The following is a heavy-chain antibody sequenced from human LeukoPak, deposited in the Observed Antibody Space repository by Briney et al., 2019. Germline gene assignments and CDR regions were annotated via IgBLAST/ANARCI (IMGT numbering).Heavy chain of an antibody. J-gene: IGHJ6*03. CDR3: ARVGSNSGCYGLCYYANMDV. CDR1: GFTFSRFW. D-gene: IGHD2-2*01. CDR2: IKQDGSER. V-gene: IGHV3-7*01. Sequence: PGGSLRLSCAVSGFTFSRFWISWVRQAPGKGLEWVANIKQDGSERYYVDSVKGRFTISRDNAKNSLSLQMNSLRAEDTAVYYCARVGSNSGCYGLCYYANMDVWGKGTTVTVSS.